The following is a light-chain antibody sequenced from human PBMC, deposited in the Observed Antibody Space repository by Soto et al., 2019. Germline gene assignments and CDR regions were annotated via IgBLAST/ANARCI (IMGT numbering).Light chain of an antibody. CDR1: QSVTSNY. CDR3: QQYGSSPTWT. Sequence: EIVLTQSPGTLSLSPGERATLSCRASQSVTSNYLAWYQQKPGQAPRLLIFGASIRATGLPDRFSGSGSGTDFTLTISRLEPEDFAVYYCQQYGSSPTWTFGQGTKVDIK. V-gene: IGKV3-20*01. J-gene: IGKJ1*01. CDR2: GAS.